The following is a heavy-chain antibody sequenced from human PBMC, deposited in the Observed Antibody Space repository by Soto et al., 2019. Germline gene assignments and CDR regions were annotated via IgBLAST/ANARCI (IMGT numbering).Heavy chain of an antibody. CDR3: AKERVAGGKQPFHY. J-gene: IGHJ4*02. CDR1: GFTFSTYP. CDR2: ISSSAGST. V-gene: IGHV3-23*01. D-gene: IGHD1-1*01. Sequence: EVQLLESGGGLVQPGGSLRLSCAASGFTFSTYPMSWVRQAPGEGLDWISAISSSAGSTYYADSVKGRFTISRDNSKNTLYLQLNSLRAEDTAVYYWAKERVAGGKQPFHYGGQGPLVTVSS.